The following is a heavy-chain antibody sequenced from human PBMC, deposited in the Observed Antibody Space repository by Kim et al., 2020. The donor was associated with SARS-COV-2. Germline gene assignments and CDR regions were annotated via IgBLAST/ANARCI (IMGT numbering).Heavy chain of an antibody. CDR3: ARRAVIEGYYYGMDV. CDR2: IDPSDSYT. J-gene: IGHJ6*02. Sequence: GESLKISCKGSGYSFTSYWISWVRQMPGKGLEWMGRIDPSDSYTNYSPSFQGHVTISADKSISTAYLQWSSLKASDTAMYYCARRAVIEGYYYGMDVWGQGTTVTVSS. V-gene: IGHV5-10-1*01. CDR1: GYSFTSYW.